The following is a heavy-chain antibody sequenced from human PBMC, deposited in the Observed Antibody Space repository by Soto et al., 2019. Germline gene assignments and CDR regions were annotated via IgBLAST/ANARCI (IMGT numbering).Heavy chain of an antibody. J-gene: IGHJ5*02. Sequence: SETLSLTCTVSGGSISSSSYYLGWIRQPPGKGLEWIGSIYYSGSTNYNPSLKSRVTISVDTSKNQFSLKLSSVTAADTAVYYCASPKIAFYNWFDPWGQGTLVTVSS. CDR2: IYYSGST. V-gene: IGHV4-39*01. CDR1: GGSISSSSYY. D-gene: IGHD3-3*02. CDR3: ASPKIAFYNWFDP.